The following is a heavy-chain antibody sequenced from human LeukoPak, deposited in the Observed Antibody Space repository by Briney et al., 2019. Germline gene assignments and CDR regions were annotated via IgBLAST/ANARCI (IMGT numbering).Heavy chain of an antibody. CDR2: IYPGDSDT. Sequence: RGESLKISCKGSGYSFTSYWIGWVRQMPGKGLEWMGIIYPGDSDTRYSPSFQGQVTISADKSISTAYLQWSSLKASDTAMYYCARAIAAAPTEYYYYYYGMDVWGQGTTVTVSS. J-gene: IGHJ6*02. V-gene: IGHV5-51*01. CDR1: GYSFTSYW. D-gene: IGHD6-13*01. CDR3: ARAIAAAPTEYYYYYYGMDV.